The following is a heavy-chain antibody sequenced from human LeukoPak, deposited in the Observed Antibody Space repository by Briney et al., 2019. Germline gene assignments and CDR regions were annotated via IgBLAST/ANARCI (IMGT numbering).Heavy chain of an antibody. CDR2: IYYSGST. V-gene: IGHV4-31*11. CDR1: GGSFSGYY. CDR3: ARGSGGSCYSGCAFDI. J-gene: IGHJ3*02. Sequence: PSETLSLTCAVYGGSFSGYYWSWIRQHPGKGLEWIGYIYYSGSTYYNPSLKSRVTISVDTSKNQFSLKLSSVTAADTAVYYCARGSGGSCYSGCAFDIWGQGTMVTVSS. D-gene: IGHD2-15*01.